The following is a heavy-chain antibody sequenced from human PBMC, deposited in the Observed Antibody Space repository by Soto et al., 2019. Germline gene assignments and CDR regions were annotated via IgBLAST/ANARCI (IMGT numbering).Heavy chain of an antibody. CDR1: GFTFSSYA. Sequence: PGGSLRLSCAASGFTFSSYAMHWVRQAPGKGLEWVAVISYDGSNKKYADSVKGRFTISRDNSKNTLYLQMNSLRAEDTAVYYCAILIAGPPYHRMDVWGQGTRVTVSS. J-gene: IGHJ6*02. CDR3: AILIAGPPYHRMDV. D-gene: IGHD3-16*02. V-gene: IGHV3-30-3*01. CDR2: ISYDGSNK.